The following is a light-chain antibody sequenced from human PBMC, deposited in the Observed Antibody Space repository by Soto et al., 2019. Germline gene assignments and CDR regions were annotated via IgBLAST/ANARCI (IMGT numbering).Light chain of an antibody. CDR1: QSIRNR. Sequence: DIQMTQSPSTLSASVGDRVTITCRASQSIRNRLAWYQQKPGKAPKLLIYDAFTLESGVPSRFSGSGSGTEFTLTISSLQPDDFATYYCQQYNYHSIFGQGTKVESK. CDR3: QQYNYHSI. CDR2: DAF. J-gene: IGKJ2*01. V-gene: IGKV1-5*01.